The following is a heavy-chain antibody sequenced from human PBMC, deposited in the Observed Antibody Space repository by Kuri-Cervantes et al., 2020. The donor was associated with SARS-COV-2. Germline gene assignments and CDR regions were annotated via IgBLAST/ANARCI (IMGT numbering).Heavy chain of an antibody. J-gene: IGHJ6*02. CDR3: ARAPRTYYYDILTGHMDV. Sequence: SQTLSLTCAVYGGSFSGYYWSWIRQPPGKGLEWIGEINHSGSTNYNPSLKSRVTISVDTSKNQFSLKLSSMTAADTAVYYCARAPRTYYYDILTGHMDVWGQGTTVTVSS. CDR1: GGSFSGYY. CDR2: INHSGST. V-gene: IGHV4-34*01. D-gene: IGHD3-9*01.